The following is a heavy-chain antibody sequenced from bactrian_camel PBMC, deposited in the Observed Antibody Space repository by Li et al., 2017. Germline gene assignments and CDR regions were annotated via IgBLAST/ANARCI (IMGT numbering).Heavy chain of an antibody. J-gene: IGHJ6*01. V-gene: IGHV3S7*01. CDR3: AAATCWRLVT. CDR1: GFTFSSAA. Sequence: VQLVESGGGLVQPGGSLRLSWVASGFTFSSAAMYWVRQAPGKGLEWVSSIYSDGSNTNYADSVKGRFTISEDTASDTVFLQMNNLEPEDTAMYYCAAATCWRLVTGARGPRSPSP. D-gene: IGHD5*01. CDR2: IYSDGSNT.